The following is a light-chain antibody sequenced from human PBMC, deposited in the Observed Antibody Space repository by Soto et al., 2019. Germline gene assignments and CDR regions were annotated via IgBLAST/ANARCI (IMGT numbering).Light chain of an antibody. Sequence: QSVLTQPASVSGSPGQSITISCTGTSSDVGGYSYVSWYQQHPGKAPKLMIYDVSNRPSGVSNRFSGSKSGNTASLTISGPQAEDEADYYCSSYTSSSTYVFGTGTKVTVL. J-gene: IGLJ1*01. CDR3: SSYTSSSTYV. CDR2: DVS. V-gene: IGLV2-14*01. CDR1: SSDVGGYSY.